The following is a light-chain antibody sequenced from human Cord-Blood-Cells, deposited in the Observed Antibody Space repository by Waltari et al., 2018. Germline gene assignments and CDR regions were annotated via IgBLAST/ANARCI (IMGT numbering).Light chain of an antibody. CDR3: QSYDSSINWV. CDR2: EDN. J-gene: IGLJ3*02. CDR1: IGSIPTNH. Sequence: NFMLTQPHSVSDSPGKTVTISCTRTIGSIPTNHLRWSQQRPGSFPTTVIYEDNQRPSGVPDRFSGSIDSSSNSASLTISGLKTEDEADYYCQSYDSSINWVFGGGTKLTVL. V-gene: IGLV6-57*01.